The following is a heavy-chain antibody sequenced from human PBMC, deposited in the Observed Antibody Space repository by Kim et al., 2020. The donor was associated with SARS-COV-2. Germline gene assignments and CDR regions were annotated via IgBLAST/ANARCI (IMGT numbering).Heavy chain of an antibody. CDR3: AREGIVVVVAAQGAFDI. V-gene: IGHV1-69*13. CDR1: GGTFSSYA. J-gene: IGHJ3*02. Sequence: SVKVSCKASGGTFSSYAISWVRQAPGQGLEWMGGIIPIFGTANYAQKFQGRVTITADESTSTAYMELSSLRSEDTAVYYCAREGIVVVVAAQGAFDIWGQGTMVTVSS. D-gene: IGHD2-15*01. CDR2: IIPIFGTA.